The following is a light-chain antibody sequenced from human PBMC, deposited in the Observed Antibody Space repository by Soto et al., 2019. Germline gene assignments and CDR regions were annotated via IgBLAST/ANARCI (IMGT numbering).Light chain of an antibody. CDR3: QQNNFY. J-gene: IGKJ3*01. CDR1: QNIHPW. Sequence: DIQLAQSPSTLSAAVGDRVTITCRARQNIHPWLAWFQLKPGQAPKLLVYNASSLVSGVPSRFAASGSETEFTLTIDSLQPDDFATYYCQQNNFYLGRGTKVDIK. V-gene: IGKV1-5*01. CDR2: NAS.